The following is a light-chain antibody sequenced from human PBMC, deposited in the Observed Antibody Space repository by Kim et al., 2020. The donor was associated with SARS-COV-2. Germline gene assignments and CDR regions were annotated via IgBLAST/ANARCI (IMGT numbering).Light chain of an antibody. V-gene: IGKV1-6*01. CDR1: QGIRSD. CDR2: AAS. J-gene: IGKJ5*01. CDR3: LQDYNYPFT. Sequence: ASVGDRVTITCRARQGIRSDLGWYQQKPGKAPKLLIYAASSLQSGVPSRFSGSGSGTDFTLTINSLQPEDFATYYCLQDYNYPFTFGQGTRLEIK.